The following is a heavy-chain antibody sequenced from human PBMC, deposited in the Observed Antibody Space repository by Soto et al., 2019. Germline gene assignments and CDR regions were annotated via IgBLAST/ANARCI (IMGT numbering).Heavy chain of an antibody. Sequence: GGSLRLSCAASGFTFSSYGMHWVRQAPDKGLEWVTVISYDGSRKYYADSVKGRFTISRDNSKNTLYLQMSGLRAEDTAVYYCAKDPLPAGPQYYSYYMDVWGKGTTVTVSS. CDR2: ISYDGSRK. CDR1: GFTFSSYG. CDR3: AKDPLPAGPQYYSYYMDV. J-gene: IGHJ6*03. V-gene: IGHV3-30*18.